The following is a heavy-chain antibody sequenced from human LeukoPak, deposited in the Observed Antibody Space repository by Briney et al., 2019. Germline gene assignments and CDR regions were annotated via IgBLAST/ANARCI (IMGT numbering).Heavy chain of an antibody. Sequence: ASVKVSCKASGYTFTTFAIHWVRQVPGQSLEWMGWINAGNGNTKYSQNFQGRVTITRDTSISTAYMELSSLRSEDTAVYYCARGGIAAAPDYWGQGTLVTVSS. CDR2: INAGNGNT. V-gene: IGHV1-3*01. D-gene: IGHD6-13*01. CDR1: GYTFTTFA. CDR3: ARGGIAAAPDY. J-gene: IGHJ4*02.